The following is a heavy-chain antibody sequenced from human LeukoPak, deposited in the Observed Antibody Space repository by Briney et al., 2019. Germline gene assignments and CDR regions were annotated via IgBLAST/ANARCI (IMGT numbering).Heavy chain of an antibody. J-gene: IGHJ4*02. CDR1: GYTFTGYY. CDR3: ARGRELLWFGGLVLPNN. Sequence: ASVKVSCKASGYTFTGYYMHWVRQAPGQGLEWMGWINPNSGGTNYAQKFQGRVTMTRDTSISTAYMELSRLRSDDTAVYYCARGRELLWFGGLVLPNNWGQGTLVTVSS. V-gene: IGHV1-2*02. CDR2: INPNSGGT. D-gene: IGHD3-10*01.